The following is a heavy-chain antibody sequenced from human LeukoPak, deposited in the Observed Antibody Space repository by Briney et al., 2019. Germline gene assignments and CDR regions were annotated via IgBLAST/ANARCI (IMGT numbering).Heavy chain of an antibody. J-gene: IGHJ4*02. Sequence: PGGSLRLSCAASGFTFSSYGMSWVRQAPGKGLEWVSAISGGGGSTYYADSVKGRFTISRDNSKNTLYLQMNSLRAEDTAVYYCAKDLFVYCGGDCYDYWGQGTLVTVSS. CDR2: ISGGGGST. CDR3: AKDLFVYCGGDCYDY. V-gene: IGHV3-23*01. D-gene: IGHD2-21*01. CDR1: GFTFSSYG.